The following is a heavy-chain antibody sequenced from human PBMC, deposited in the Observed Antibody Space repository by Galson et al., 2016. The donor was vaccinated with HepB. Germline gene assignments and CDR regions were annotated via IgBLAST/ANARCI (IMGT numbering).Heavy chain of an antibody. Sequence: SVKVSCKASGYTFSSYSILWVRQAPGQGLEWMGWVSTYNGNTNSAQKLQGRVTLTMNTSMNTAYMELSSLRFEDTAVYYCARGPTYCQRTTDCNYREGLFDPWGQGTLVTVSS. J-gene: IGHJ5*02. V-gene: IGHV1-18*04. CDR1: GYTFSSYS. CDR3: ARGPTYCQRTTDCNYREGLFDP. D-gene: IGHD2/OR15-2a*01. CDR2: VSTYNGNT.